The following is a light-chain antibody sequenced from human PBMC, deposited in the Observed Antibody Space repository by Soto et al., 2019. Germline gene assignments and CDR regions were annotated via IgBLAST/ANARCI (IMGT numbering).Light chain of an antibody. J-gene: IGKJ1*01. CDR1: QSVSSW. V-gene: IGKV1-5*03. Sequence: DIQMTQSPSTLSASVGDRVTITCRASQSVSSWLAWYQQKPGKAPKLLIYKASSLESGVPSRFSGSGSGTEFTLTISSLQPDEFATYYWQQYNDYSLTFGQGTKVEIK. CDR3: QQYNDYSLT. CDR2: KAS.